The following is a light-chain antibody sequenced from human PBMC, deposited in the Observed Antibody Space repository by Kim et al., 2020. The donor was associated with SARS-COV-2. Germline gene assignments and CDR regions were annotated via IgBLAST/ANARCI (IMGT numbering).Light chain of an antibody. J-gene: IGKJ2*01. CDR2: GAS. CDR1: QGLSSY. CDR3: QQSYTTPST. V-gene: IGKV1-39*01. Sequence: SASVGDRAPLTCRASQGLSSYLLLYQQKPGKAPKLLIYGASSLQSGVPSRFSGSGSGTDFTLTISSLQPEDFATYYCQQSYTTPSTFGQGTKLEI.